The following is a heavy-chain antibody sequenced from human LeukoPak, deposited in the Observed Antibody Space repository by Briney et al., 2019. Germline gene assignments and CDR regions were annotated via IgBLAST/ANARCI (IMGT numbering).Heavy chain of an antibody. CDR1: GYTCTSYY. CDR2: INPSGGST. J-gene: IGHJ5*02. CDR3: ARVVPPYNWFDP. D-gene: IGHD4/OR15-4a*01. Sequence: ASVTVSCKASGYTCTSYYMHWVRQAPGQGLEWMGIINPSGGSTSYAQKFQGRVTMTRDTSTSTVYMELSSLRSEDTAVYYCARVVPPYNWFDPWGQGTLVTVSS. V-gene: IGHV1-46*01.